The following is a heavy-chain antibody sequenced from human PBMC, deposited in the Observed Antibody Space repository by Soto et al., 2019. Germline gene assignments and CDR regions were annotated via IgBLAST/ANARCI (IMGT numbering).Heavy chain of an antibody. V-gene: IGHV1-69*06. CDR1: GGTFSSYA. CDR3: ARGNTYYYDSSGYYIDY. CDR2: IIPIFGTA. Sequence: ASVKVSCKASGGTFSSYAISWVRQAPGQGLEWMGGIIPIFGTANYAQKFQGRVTITADKSTSTAYMELSSLRSEDTAVYYCARGNTYYYDSSGYYIDYWGQGTMVTVSS. J-gene: IGHJ4*02. D-gene: IGHD3-22*01.